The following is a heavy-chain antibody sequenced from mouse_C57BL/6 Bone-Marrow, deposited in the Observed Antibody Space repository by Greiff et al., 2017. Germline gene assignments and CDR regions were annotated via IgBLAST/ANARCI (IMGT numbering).Heavy chain of an antibody. Sequence: QVHVKQPGAELVKPGASVKLSCKASGYTFTSYWMHWVKQRPGQGLEWIGMIHPNSGSTNYNEKFKSKATLTVDKSSSTAYMQLSSLTSEDSAVYYCARKVYYYGSRAWFAYWGQGTLVTVSA. CDR2: IHPNSGST. J-gene: IGHJ3*01. CDR1: GYTFTSYW. V-gene: IGHV1-64*01. CDR3: ARKVYYYGSRAWFAY. D-gene: IGHD1-1*01.